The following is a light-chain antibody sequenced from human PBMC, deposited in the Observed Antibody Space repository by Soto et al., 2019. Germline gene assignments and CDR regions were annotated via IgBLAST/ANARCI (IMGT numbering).Light chain of an antibody. CDR2: EVS. CDR1: SSDVGAYNF. V-gene: IGLV2-14*01. J-gene: IGLJ1*01. Sequence: QSALTQPASVSGSPGQSITISCTGTSSDVGAYNFVSWYQQHPGKAPKLMIHEVSNRPSGVSNRFSGSKSGNTASLTISGLQAEDEADYYCSSYTSSRAYVFGIGTKLTVL. CDR3: SSYTSSRAYV.